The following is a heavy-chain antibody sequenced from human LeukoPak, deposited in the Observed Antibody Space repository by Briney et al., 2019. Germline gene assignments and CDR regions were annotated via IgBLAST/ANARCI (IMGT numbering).Heavy chain of an antibody. D-gene: IGHD3-10*01. CDR3: ARHMVRGVIIGYYYYGMDV. CDR2: IYSGGST. CDR1: GFTVSSNY. V-gene: IGHV3-53*01. J-gene: IGHJ6*02. Sequence: GGSLRLSCAASGFTVSSNYMSWVRQAPGKGLEWVSVIYSGGSTYYADSVKGRFTISRDNSKNTLYLQMNSLRAEDTAVYYCARHMVRGVIIGYYYYGMDVWGQGTTVTVSS.